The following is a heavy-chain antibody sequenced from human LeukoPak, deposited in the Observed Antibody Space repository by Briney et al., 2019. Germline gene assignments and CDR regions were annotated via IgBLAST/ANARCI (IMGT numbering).Heavy chain of an antibody. Sequence: GGSLRLSCAASGFTFSSYGMSWVRQAPGRGLEWVAAISSSGGTTYYADSVKGRFTISRDNSKNTLYLQMNSLRAEDTAVYYCAELGITMIGGVWGKGTTVTISS. CDR1: GFTFSSYG. D-gene: IGHD3-10*02. CDR2: ISSSGGTT. J-gene: IGHJ6*04. CDR3: AELGITMIGGV. V-gene: IGHV3-23*01.